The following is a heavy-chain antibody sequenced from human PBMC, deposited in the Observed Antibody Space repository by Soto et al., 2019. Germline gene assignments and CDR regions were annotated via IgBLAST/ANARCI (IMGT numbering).Heavy chain of an antibody. D-gene: IGHD3-10*01. J-gene: IGHJ4*02. V-gene: IGHV4-39*01. CDR3: ARHGTAHRYYYGSGDYYFDY. Sequence: SETLSLTCTVSGGSISSSSYYWGWIRQPPGKGLEWIGSIYYSGSTYYNPSLKSRVTISVDTSKNQFSLKLSSVTAADTAVYYCARHGTAHRYYYGSGDYYFDYWGQGTLVTVSS. CDR2: IYYSGST. CDR1: GGSISSSSYY.